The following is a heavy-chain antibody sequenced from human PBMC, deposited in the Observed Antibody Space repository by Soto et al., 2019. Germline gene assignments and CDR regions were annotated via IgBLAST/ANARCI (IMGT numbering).Heavy chain of an antibody. V-gene: IGHV3-11*01. Sequence: GESLKISCAASGFTFCDYYMSWIRQAPGKGLEWVSYISSSGSTIYYADSVKGRFTISRDNAKNSLYLQMNSLRAEDTAVYYCARDPRTVVVAAAGAFDIWGQGTMVTVSS. D-gene: IGHD2-15*01. CDR2: ISSSGSTI. J-gene: IGHJ3*02. CDR1: GFTFCDYY. CDR3: ARDPRTVVVAAAGAFDI.